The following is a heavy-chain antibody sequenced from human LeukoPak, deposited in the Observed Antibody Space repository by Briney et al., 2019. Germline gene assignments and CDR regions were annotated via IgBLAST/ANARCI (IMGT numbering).Heavy chain of an antibody. CDR3: AQLTGYYMPFLTY. CDR2: ISYDGVDK. CDR1: GFTFTTRA. V-gene: IGHV3-30*04. J-gene: IGHJ4*02. D-gene: IGHD3-9*01. Sequence: PGGSLRLSCAASGFTFTTRAMHWVRQAPGKGLEWVAVISYDGVDKYYADSVKGRFTISRDNSKNTLYLQMNSLRAEDTAVYYCAQLTGYYMPFLTYWGQGTLVTVSS.